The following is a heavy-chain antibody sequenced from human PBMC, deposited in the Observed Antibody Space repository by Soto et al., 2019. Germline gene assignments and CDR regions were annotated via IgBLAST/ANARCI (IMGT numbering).Heavy chain of an antibody. D-gene: IGHD6-13*01. J-gene: IGHJ4*02. CDR2: ISYDGSNK. Sequence: QVQLVESGGGVVQPGRSLRLSCAASGFTFSSYGMHWVRQAPGKGLEWVAVISYDGSNKYYADSVKGRFTISRDNSKNTLYLQMNSLRAEDTAVYYCAKIIVVIAEDGTDYWGQGTLVTVSS. CDR3: AKIIVVIAEDGTDY. V-gene: IGHV3-30*18. CDR1: GFTFSSYG.